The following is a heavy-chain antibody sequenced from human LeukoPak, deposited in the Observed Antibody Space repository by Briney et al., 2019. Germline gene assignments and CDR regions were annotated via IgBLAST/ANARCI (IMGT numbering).Heavy chain of an antibody. CDR1: GGTFSSYA. CDR2: IIPILDIA. CDR3: SVAGTPGVY. Sequence: ASVKVSCKASGGTFSSYAISWVRQAPGQGLEWMGRIIPILDIANYAQKFQGRVTITADKSTSTAYMELSSLRSEDTAVYYCSVAGTPGVYWGQGTLVTVSS. V-gene: IGHV1-69*04. D-gene: IGHD6-19*01. J-gene: IGHJ4*02.